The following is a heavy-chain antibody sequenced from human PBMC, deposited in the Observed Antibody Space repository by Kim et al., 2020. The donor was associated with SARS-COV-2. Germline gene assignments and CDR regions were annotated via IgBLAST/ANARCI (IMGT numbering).Heavy chain of an antibody. Sequence: GGSLRLSCATSGFTFSSYGMHWVRQAPGKGLDWVSIISYDGSIKYYADSVQGRFTISRDNSKKTLYLPMNSLRAVDTAVYFCARDFKYTSSFYYVDSWG. CDR2: ISYDGSIK. D-gene: IGHD6-13*01. CDR3: ARDFKYTSSFYYVDS. CDR1: GFTFSSYG. V-gene: IGHV3-30*03. J-gene: IGHJ5*01.